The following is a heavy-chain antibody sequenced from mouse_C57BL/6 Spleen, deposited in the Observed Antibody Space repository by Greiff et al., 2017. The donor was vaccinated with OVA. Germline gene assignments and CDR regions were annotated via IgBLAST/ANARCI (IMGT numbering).Heavy chain of an antibody. CDR1: GYSITSGYY. V-gene: IGHV3-6*01. CDR2: ISYDGSN. J-gene: IGHJ2*01. D-gene: IGHD1-1*01. Sequence: EVQLVESGPGLVKPSQSLSLTCSVTGYSITSGYYWNWIRQFPGNKLEWMGYISYDGSNNYNPSLKNRISITRDTSKNQFFLKLNSVPTEDTATYYCARGAGSSLFDYWGQGTTLTVSS. CDR3: ARGAGSSLFDY.